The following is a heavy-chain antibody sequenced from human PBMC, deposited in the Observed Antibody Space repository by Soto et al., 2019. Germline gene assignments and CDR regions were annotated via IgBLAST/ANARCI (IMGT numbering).Heavy chain of an antibody. CDR1: SGSIDNVYW. Sequence: SETLSLTCAVSSGSIDNVYWWSWVRQSPGKGLEWIGETSHDGVTNYNPSLEGRVTISIDKSKNQFSLKLSSVSATDTAVYYCARGPSGDKIDYWGQGTQVTVSS. CDR2: TSHDGVT. CDR3: ARGPSGDKIDY. D-gene: IGHD7-27*01. V-gene: IGHV4-4*02. J-gene: IGHJ4*02.